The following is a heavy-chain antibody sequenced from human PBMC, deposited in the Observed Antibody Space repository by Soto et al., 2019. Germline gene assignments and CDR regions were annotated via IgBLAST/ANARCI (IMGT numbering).Heavy chain of an antibody. D-gene: IGHD2-21*02. CDR3: ARLAPLFRTDPYYYHAMDV. V-gene: IGHV4-59*01. Sequence: SETLSLTCTVSDGSISASYWSWVRQAPERGLEWIGYVHSNGRTNYNPSLRSRLTFSLDVSKSQFSLTLSSVTAADTAVYYCARLAPLFRTDPYYYHAMDVWGQGTTVTVSS. J-gene: IGHJ6*02. CDR1: DGSISASY. CDR2: VHSNGRT.